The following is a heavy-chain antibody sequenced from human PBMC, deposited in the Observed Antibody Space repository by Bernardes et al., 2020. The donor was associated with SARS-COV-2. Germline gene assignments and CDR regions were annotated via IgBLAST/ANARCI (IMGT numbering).Heavy chain of an antibody. CDR3: ARFGGPVLAMAVIEAYSYYGMDV. J-gene: IGHJ6*02. CDR1: GFTFRSHW. V-gene: IGHV3-7*04. Sequence: GGSLRLSCVASGFTFRSHWMSWVRQAPGKGLAWVANIKHDGSEKTYVDSVKGRFTISRDNAKNSLFLQMSALRAEDTAVYDCARFGGPVLAMAVIEAYSYYGMDVWGQGTTVTV. D-gene: IGHD6-19*01. CDR2: IKHDGSEK.